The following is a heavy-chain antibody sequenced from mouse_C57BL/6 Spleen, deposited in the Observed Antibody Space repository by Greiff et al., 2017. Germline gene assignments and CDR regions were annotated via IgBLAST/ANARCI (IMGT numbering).Heavy chain of an antibody. CDR2: ISSGRSTI. V-gene: IGHV5-17*01. J-gene: IGHJ1*03. Sequence: EVMLVESGGGLVKPGGSLKLSCAASGFTFSDYGMHWVRQAPEKGLEWVAYISSGRSTIYYADTVKGRFTISRDNAKNTLFLQMTSLRSEDTAMYYCARAHYYGSSDWYFEVWGTGTTVTVSS. CDR3: ARAHYYGSSDWYFEV. CDR1: GFTFSDYG. D-gene: IGHD1-1*01.